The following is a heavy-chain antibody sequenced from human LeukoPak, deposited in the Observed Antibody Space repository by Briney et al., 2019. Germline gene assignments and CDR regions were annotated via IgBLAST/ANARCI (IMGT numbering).Heavy chain of an antibody. V-gene: IGHV3-23*01. CDR2: ISDGGGST. J-gene: IGHJ4*02. CDR3: AKPRGSSYAPFDY. CDR1: GFTFSSYA. D-gene: IGHD3-22*01. Sequence: GGSLRLSCAASGFTFSSYAMSWVRQAPGKGLEWVSAISDGGGSTYYADSVKGRFTISRDNSKNTLYLQMNSLRAGDTAVYYCAKPRGSSYAPFDYWGQGTLVTVSS.